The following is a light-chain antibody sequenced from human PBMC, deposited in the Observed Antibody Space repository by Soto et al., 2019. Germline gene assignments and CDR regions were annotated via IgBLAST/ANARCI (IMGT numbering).Light chain of an antibody. CDR2: LNSDGSH. CDR1: SGYSTYG. CDR3: QTWGTGIWV. Sequence: QPVLTQSPSASASLGASVKLTCTLSSGYSTYGIAWHQQQPEKGPRFLMKLNSDGSHNKGDGITDRFSGSSSGSERYLTIYSLQLEDEADYYCQTWGTGIWVFGGGTKLTV. J-gene: IGLJ3*02. V-gene: IGLV4-69*01.